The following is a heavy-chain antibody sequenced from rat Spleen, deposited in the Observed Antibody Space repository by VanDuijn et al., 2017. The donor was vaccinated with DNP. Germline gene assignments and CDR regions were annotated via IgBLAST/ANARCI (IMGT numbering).Heavy chain of an antibody. CDR3: ATGGAGIWFAY. D-gene: IGHD4-2*01. Sequence: EVQLQESGSGLVKPSQSLSLTCSVTGYSITSNFWGWIRKFPGNKMEWTGYISYSVTTSYNPSLKSRISITRDTSKNQFFLQLNSVTTEDTATYYCATGGAGIWFAYWGQGTLVTVSS. V-gene: IGHV3-1*01. CDR1: GYSITSNF. CDR2: ISYSVTT. J-gene: IGHJ3*01.